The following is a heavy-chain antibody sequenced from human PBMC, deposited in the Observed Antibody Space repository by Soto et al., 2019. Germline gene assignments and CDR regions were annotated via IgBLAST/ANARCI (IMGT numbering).Heavy chain of an antibody. J-gene: IGHJ6*02. CDR2: ISSSSSYI. CDR1: GFTFSSYS. D-gene: IGHD6-19*01. CDR3: ARDGGIAVAGTPDYYGMDV. V-gene: IGHV3-21*01. Sequence: GGSLSLSCSASGFTFSSYSMNWVRQAPGKGLEWVSSISSSSSYIYYADSVKGRFTISRDNAKNSLYLQMNSLRAEDTAVYYCARDGGIAVAGTPDYYGMDVWGQGTTVTVSS.